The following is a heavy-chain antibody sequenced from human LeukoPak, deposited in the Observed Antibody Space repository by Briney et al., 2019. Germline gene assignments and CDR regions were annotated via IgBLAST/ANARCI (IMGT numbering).Heavy chain of an antibody. D-gene: IGHD2-2*01. CDR1: GYTFTGYY. J-gene: IGHJ4*02. V-gene: IGHV1-46*01. CDR2: INPSAGST. Sequence: ASVKVSCKASGYTFTGYYMHWVRQAPGQGLEWMGIINPSAGSTSYTQKFQGRVTMTRDTSTSTVYMEVSSLRSEDTAVYYCARGANQGYCSSTICYGELEFDYRGQGTLVTVSS. CDR3: ARGANQGYCSSTICYGELEFDY.